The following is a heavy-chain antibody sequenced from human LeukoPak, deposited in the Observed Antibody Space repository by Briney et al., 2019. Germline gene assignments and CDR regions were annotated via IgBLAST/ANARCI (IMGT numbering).Heavy chain of an antibody. CDR2: ISYDGSNK. CDR1: GFTFSSYG. V-gene: IGHV3-30*03. D-gene: IGHD1-26*01. J-gene: IGHJ4*02. Sequence: PGRSLRLSCAASGFTFSSYGMHWVRQAPGKGLEWVAVISYDGSNKYYADSVKGRFTISRDNSKNTLYLQMNSLRAEDTAVYYCARDRRQWELLGIDYWGQGTLVTVSS. CDR3: ARDRRQWELLGIDY.